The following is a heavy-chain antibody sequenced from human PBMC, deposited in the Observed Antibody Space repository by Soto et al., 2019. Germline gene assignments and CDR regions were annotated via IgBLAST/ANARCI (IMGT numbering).Heavy chain of an antibody. J-gene: IGHJ1*01. CDR2: ISGSGDST. V-gene: IGHV3-23*01. CDR1: GFTFSSYP. D-gene: IGHD6-19*01. Sequence: EVQLLESGGGLVQPGGSLRLSCAASGFTFSSYPMSWVRQAPGKGLEWFSGISGSGDSTYYADSVKGRFTISRDTSKNPLYLQINSVRSEETTVYYCAKGVPGIAVAGTGYFQLWVQGTLVTVSS. CDR3: AKGVPGIAVAGTGYFQL.